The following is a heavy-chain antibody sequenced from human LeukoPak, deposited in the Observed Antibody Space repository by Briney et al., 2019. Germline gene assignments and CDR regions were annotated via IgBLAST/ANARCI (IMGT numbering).Heavy chain of an antibody. CDR2: IRHDGSEK. V-gene: IGHV3-7*01. CDR1: GFTFSDYY. CDR3: VRSEVTREGDH. D-gene: IGHD1-14*01. Sequence: GGSLRLSCAASGFTFSDYYMSWVRQAPGKGLEWVANIRHDGSEKYYVDSVKGRFTTSRDNARGSLFLQMNSLRAEDTAMYYCVRSEVTREGDHWGQGTLVTVSS. J-gene: IGHJ4*02.